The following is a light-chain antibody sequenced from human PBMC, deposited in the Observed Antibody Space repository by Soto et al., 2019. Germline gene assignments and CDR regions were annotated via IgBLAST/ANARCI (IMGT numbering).Light chain of an antibody. V-gene: IGKV3-15*01. CDR1: QSVSGN. CDR3: QQYNFWPET. Sequence: EIVMTQSPVTQSVSPGERATLYCRASQSVSGNLAWYQQKPGQAPRLLIYGVSARATGIPARFSGSGFGTEFTLTISSLQSEDFALYYCQQYNFWPETFGQGTKVDIK. J-gene: IGKJ1*01. CDR2: GVS.